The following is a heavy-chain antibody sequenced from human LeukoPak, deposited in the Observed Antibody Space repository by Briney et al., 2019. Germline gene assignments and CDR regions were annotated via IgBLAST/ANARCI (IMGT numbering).Heavy chain of an antibody. Sequence: PSETLSLTCAVYGGSFSGYYWSWIRQPPGKGLEWIGEMNHSGSTNYNPSLKRRVTISVDTTKYQFSLKLSTVNAADRALYHCARGKKGAYYYDSSGRRDEAFDIWGKGPMVTVSS. V-gene: IGHV4-34*01. J-gene: IGHJ3*02. CDR1: GGSFSGYY. CDR3: ARGKKGAYYYDSSGRRDEAFDI. D-gene: IGHD3-22*01. CDR2: MNHSGST.